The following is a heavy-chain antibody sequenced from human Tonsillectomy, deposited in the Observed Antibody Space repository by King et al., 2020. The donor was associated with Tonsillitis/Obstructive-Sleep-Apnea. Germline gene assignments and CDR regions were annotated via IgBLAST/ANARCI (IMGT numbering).Heavy chain of an antibody. J-gene: IGHJ5*02. V-gene: IGHV3-11*06. D-gene: IGHD3-10*01. CDR1: GFTFSDYY. CDR3: ARVRSGDWFDP. Sequence: VQLVQSGGGLVKPGGSLRLSCAASGFTFSDYYMSWIRQAPGKGLEWVSYISSSGSYTNYADSVKGRFTISRDNAKNSLYLQMNSLRAEDMAVYYCARVRSGDWFDPWGQGTLVTVSS. CDR2: ISSSGSYT.